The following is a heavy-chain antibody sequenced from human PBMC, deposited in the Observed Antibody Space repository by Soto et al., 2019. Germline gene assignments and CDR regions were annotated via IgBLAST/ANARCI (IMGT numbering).Heavy chain of an antibody. CDR3: ARGGVV. CDR1: VFNFSNFD. CDR2: ISERGITT. V-gene: IGHV3-48*03. J-gene: IGHJ4*02. D-gene: IGHD2-8*01. Sequence: GWSLRLSCVSSVFNFSNFDMNWVRQAPGRGLEWISLISERGITTTYADSVRSRFTVSRDNAQSSLYLQMDRLTVEDTGVYYCARGGVVWGRGVLVTVSS.